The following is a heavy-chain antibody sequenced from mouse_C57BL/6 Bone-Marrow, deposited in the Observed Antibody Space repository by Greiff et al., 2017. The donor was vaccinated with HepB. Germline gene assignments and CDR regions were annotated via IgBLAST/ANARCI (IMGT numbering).Heavy chain of an antibody. Sequence: VQLQQSGAELARPGASVKLSCKASGYTFTSYGISWVKQRTGQGLEWIGEIYPRSGNTYYNEKFKGKATLTADKSSSTAYMELRSLTSEDSAVYFCALNYFKGFAYWGQGTLVTVSA. CDR2: IYPRSGNT. CDR3: ALNYFKGFAY. V-gene: IGHV1-81*01. J-gene: IGHJ3*01. D-gene: IGHD1-1*01. CDR1: GYTFTSYG.